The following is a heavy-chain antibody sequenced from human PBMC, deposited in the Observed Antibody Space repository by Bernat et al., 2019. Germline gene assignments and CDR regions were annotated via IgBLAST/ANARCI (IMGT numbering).Heavy chain of an antibody. CDR1: GFTVSSYS. V-gene: IGHV3-48*02. D-gene: IGHD1-26*01. CDR3: ARAAGDGRHSFDY. Sequence: VQLVESGGGLVQPGGSLRVSCVASGFTVSSYSMNWVRQAPGKGLEWISYISSSSSTIYYADSVKGRFTISRDNANNSLYLQMNSLRDEDTAVYYCARAAGDGRHSFDYWGQGNLVTVSS. J-gene: IGHJ4*02. CDR2: ISSSSSTI.